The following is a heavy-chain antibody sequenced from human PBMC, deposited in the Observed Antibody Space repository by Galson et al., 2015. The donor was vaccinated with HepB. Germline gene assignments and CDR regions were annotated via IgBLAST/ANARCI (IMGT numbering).Heavy chain of an antibody. CDR1: GFIFRSYG. Sequence: SLRLYCAGSGFIFRSYGIHWVRQAPGKGLEWLAVIYSDGSNKYYADSVKGRFTISRDNPKKTLYLQMTSLRAEDTAVYYCARDRSSGGDCLDHWSQGTLVTVSS. V-gene: IGHV3-33*01. CDR2: IYSDGSNK. D-gene: IGHD2-21*02. J-gene: IGHJ4*02. CDR3: ARDRSSGGDCLDH.